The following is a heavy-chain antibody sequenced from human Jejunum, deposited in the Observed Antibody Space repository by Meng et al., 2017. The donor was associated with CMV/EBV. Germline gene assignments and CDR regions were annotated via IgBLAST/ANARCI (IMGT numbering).Heavy chain of an antibody. J-gene: IGHJ4*02. D-gene: IGHD3-10*01. CDR3: ARDEYGSGSCLDY. V-gene: IGHV3-66*02. CDR2: IYSGGTT. Sequence: VSRFTVRNNYMHWVRQAPGKGLEWVSIIYSGGTTYYADSVKGRFTISRDNSNNILYLQMNSLTPEDTAVYFCARDEYGSGSCLDYWGQGTLVTVSS. CDR1: RFTVRNNY.